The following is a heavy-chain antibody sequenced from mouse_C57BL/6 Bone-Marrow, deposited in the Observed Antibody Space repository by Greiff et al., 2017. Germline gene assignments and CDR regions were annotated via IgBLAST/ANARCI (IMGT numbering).Heavy chain of an antibody. J-gene: IGHJ4*01. CDR1: GYTFTSYT. Sequence: QVQLQQSGAELARPGASVTMSCKASGYTFTSYTMHWVKQRPGQGLEWIGYINPSSGYTKYNQKFKDKATLTADKSSSTAYMQLSSLTSEDSAVYYCASWDALYYAMDDWGQGTSVTVSS. V-gene: IGHV1-4*01. D-gene: IGHD4-1*01. CDR3: ASWDALYYAMDD. CDR2: INPSSGYT.